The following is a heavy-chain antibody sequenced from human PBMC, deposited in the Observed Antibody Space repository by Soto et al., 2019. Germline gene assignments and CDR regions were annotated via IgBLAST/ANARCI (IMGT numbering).Heavy chain of an antibody. CDR2: ISTSSSFI. D-gene: IGHD2-2*01. Sequence: GGSPRLSFAGPGYTFRSHSMEWVRQAPLRVLEWVASISTSSSFIYYGDSVSGRFIISRDNAKNSLDLQMDSLRVEDTAVYYCARQHQHANQSTSISSGFPAMDVWGQGSTPTDSS. V-gene: IGHV3-21*01. CDR1: GYTFRSHS. J-gene: IGHJ6*02. CDR3: ARQHQHANQSTSISSGFPAMDV.